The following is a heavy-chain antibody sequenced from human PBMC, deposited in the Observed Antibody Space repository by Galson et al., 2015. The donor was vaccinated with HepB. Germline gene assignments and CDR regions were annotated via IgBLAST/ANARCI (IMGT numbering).Heavy chain of an antibody. CDR2: ISSSSSTI. J-gene: IGHJ6*03. V-gene: IGHV3-48*01. D-gene: IGHD3-3*01. CDR1: GFTFSSDS. Sequence: SLRLSCAASGFTFSSDSMNWVRQAPGKGLEWVSYISSSSSTIYYADSVKGRFTISRDNAKNSLYLQMNSLRAEDTAVYYCARVEVGYDDFWSGYYYRENSYYYYYMDVWGKGTTVTVSS. CDR3: ARVEVGYDDFWSGYYYRENSYYYYYMDV.